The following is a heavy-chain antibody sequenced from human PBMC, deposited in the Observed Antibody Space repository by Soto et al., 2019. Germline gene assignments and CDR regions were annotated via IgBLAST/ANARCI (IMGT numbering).Heavy chain of an antibody. V-gene: IGHV4-31*03. J-gene: IGHJ5*02. Sequence: QVQLQESGPGLVKPSQTLSLTCTVSGGSISSGGYYWSWIRQHPGKGLEWIGYIYYSGSTYYNPSLKSRVTKTVETSKIQYCLKRCSVTAADTVVNYCARVGGTGCCDWFDPWGQGTLVTVSS. CDR3: ARVGGTGCCDWFDP. CDR1: GGSISSGGYY. CDR2: IYYSGST. D-gene: IGHD2-2*01.